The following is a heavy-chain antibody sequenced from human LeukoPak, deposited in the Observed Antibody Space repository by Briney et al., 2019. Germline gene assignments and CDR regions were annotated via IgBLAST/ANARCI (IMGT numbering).Heavy chain of an antibody. V-gene: IGHV3-7*01. Sequence: SGGSLRLSCAASGFTFSSHWMSWVRQAPGKGLEWVASIKQDGSEKYYVDSVKGRFTISRDNAKNSLYLQMNSLRAEDTALYYCATPGGWYFDYWGQGTLVTVSS. CDR1: GFTFSSHW. CDR2: IKQDGSEK. J-gene: IGHJ4*02. D-gene: IGHD6-19*01. CDR3: ATPGGWYFDY.